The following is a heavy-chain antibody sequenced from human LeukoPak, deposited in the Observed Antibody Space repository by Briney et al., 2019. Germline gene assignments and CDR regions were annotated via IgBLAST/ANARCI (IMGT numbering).Heavy chain of an antibody. D-gene: IGHD4/OR15-4a*01. J-gene: IGHJ4*02. CDR2: ITSSGTTT. CDR3: ARDPDYGDPY. CDR1: GFSFSDSY. Sequence: PGGSLRLSCSASGFSFSDSYMSWFRLSPEKGLEWIAYITSSGTTTEYADSVKGRFTISRVNAKSSLYLQMNSLRPEDTAVYYCARDPDYGDPYWGQGTLVTVSS. V-gene: IGHV3-11*01.